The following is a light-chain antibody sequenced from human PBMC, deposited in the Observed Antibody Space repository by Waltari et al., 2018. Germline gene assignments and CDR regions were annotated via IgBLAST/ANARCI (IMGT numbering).Light chain of an antibody. V-gene: IGKV1D-16*01. CDR3: QQYTSYPLT. J-gene: IGKJ4*01. Sequence: IEMTQSPSSLSASVGDRVTITCRASQVITRWLAWYQQKPGKAPKSLISTISTLQTGVPSRFSGSGSGTEFTLTISSLQPEDFATYYCQQYTSYPLTFGGGTKVEIK. CDR1: QVITRW. CDR2: TIS.